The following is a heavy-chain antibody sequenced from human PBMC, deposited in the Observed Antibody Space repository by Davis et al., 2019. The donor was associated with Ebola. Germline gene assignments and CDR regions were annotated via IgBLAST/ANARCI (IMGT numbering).Heavy chain of an antibody. CDR2: LHPGADNT. D-gene: IGHD3-3*01. J-gene: IGHJ4*02. CDR3: ARDGHYDFWSGYYRTTSDY. V-gene: IGHV1-46*01. Sequence: AASVKVSCKASGYSFTSYYMHWLRQAPGQGPEWMGTLHPGADNTVNAQKFQGRVTMTKVTSTTTVYMELSSLRSDDTAVYYCARDGHYDFWSGYYRTTSDYWGQGTLVTVSS. CDR1: GYSFTSYY.